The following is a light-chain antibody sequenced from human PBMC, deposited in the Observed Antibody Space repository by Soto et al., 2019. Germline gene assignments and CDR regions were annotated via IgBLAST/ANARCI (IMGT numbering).Light chain of an antibody. CDR3: QQYATSPPRT. V-gene: IGKV3-20*01. J-gene: IGKJ1*01. CDR1: QSVSSY. CDR2: GAS. Sequence: EIVLTQSPATLSLSPGERATLSFRSSQSVSSYLAWYQQKPGQAPRLLIYGASSRATGIPDRFSGSGSGTDFTLTISRLETEDFGVYYCQQYATSPPRTFGQGTKVDIK.